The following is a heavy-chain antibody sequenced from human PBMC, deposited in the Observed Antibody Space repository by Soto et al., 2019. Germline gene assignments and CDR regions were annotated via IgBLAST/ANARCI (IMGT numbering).Heavy chain of an antibody. J-gene: IGHJ3*02. CDR1: GFTFDDYV. CDR3: AKAVEWGGSHLTHAFDI. CDR2: ISWNSGII. Sequence: EMKLVESGGGLVQPGRSLRLSCAASGFTFDDYVVHWVRQAPGKGLEWVSGISWNSGIIDYADSVKGRFTISRDNAKNSLYLQMNSLRPEDTALYYCAKAVEWGGSHLTHAFDIWGQGTMVSVSS. D-gene: IGHD1-26*01. V-gene: IGHV3-9*01.